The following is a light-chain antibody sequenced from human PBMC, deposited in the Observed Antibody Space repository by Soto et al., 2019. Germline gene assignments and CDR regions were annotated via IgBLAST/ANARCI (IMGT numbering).Light chain of an antibody. Sequence: ESVLTQSPGTLSLSPGERATLSCRASQSVSSVFLGWYQQKPGQAPRLLIYGASTRAAGIPDRFSGSVSGPDFTLSISRLEPEDFAVYYCQQYHSSRSVIFGGGTKVDIK. CDR2: GAS. CDR3: QQYHSSRSVI. V-gene: IGKV3-20*01. J-gene: IGKJ4*01. CDR1: QSVSSVF.